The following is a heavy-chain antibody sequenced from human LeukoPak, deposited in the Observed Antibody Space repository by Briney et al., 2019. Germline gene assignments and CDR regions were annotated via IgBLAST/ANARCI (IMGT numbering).Heavy chain of an antibody. V-gene: IGHV3-23*01. D-gene: IGHD1-26*01. CDR3: AKAVGRYYYYYMDV. CDR1: GFTFSNTW. J-gene: IGHJ6*03. Sequence: SGGSLRLSCAASGFTFSNTWMNWVRQAPGKGLEWVSAISGSGGSTYYADSVKGRFTISRDNSKNTLYLQMNSLRAEDTAVYYCAKAVGRYYYYYMDVWGKGTTVTVSS. CDR2: ISGSGGST.